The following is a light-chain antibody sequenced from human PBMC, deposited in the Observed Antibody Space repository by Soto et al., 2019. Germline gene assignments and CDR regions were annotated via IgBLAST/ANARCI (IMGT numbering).Light chain of an antibody. Sequence: QSALTQPASVSGSPGQSITISCTGTSGDVGRYDYVSWYQQHPGKAPKLMIYEVSLRPSGVSDRFSGSKSGNTASLTISGLQAEDEADYYCSSYASPITYVIFGGGTKLTVL. J-gene: IGLJ2*01. CDR3: SSYASPITYVI. CDR1: SGDVGRYDY. V-gene: IGLV2-14*01. CDR2: EVS.